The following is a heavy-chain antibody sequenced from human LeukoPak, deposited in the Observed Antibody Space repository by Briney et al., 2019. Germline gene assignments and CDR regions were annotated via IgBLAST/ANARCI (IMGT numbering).Heavy chain of an antibody. V-gene: IGHV4-30-4*08. Sequence: PSETLSLTCAVSGYSISSSYYWSWIRQPPGKGLEWIGYIYYSGSTYYNPSLKSRVTISVDTSKNQFSLKLSSVTAADTAVYYCARDGGRYCSSTSCPGPSHWFDPWGQGTLVTVSS. CDR1: GYSISSSYY. CDR3: ARDGGRYCSSTSCPGPSHWFDP. CDR2: IYYSGST. D-gene: IGHD2-2*01. J-gene: IGHJ5*02.